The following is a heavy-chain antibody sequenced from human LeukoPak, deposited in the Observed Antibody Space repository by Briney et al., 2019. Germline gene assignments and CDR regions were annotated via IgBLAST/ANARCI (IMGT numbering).Heavy chain of an antibody. CDR1: GFTFSNHA. J-gene: IGHJ4*02. D-gene: IGHD5-24*01. CDR2: ISATGGST. CDR3: VQDWVATIVAPRDFDY. Sequence: GGSLRLSCSGSGFTFSNHAMHWVRQAPGKRLEYVSGISATGGSTYYADSVKGKFTISRDNSKNTLYLQMSSLRPEDTAVYSCVQDWVATIVAPRDFDYWGQGTLVTVSS. V-gene: IGHV3-64D*06.